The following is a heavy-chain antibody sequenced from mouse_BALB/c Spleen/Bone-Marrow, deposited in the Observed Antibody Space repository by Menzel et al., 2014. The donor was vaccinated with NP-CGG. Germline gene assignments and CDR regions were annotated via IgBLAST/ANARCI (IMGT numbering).Heavy chain of an antibody. CDR3: ARLGYYGALAY. D-gene: IGHD1-1*01. CDR1: GFDFSRYW. Sequence: EVQGVESGGGLVQPGGSLKLSCAASGFDFSRYWMSWVRQAPGKGLEWIGEINPGSSTINYTPSLKDKFIISRDNAKNTLYLQMSKVRSEDTALYYCARLGYYGALAYWGQGTLVTVSA. CDR2: INPGSSTI. V-gene: IGHV4-1*02. J-gene: IGHJ3*01.